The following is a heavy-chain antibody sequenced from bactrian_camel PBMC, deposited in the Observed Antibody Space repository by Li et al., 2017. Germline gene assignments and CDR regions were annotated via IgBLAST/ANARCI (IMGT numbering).Heavy chain of an antibody. CDR1: GFPFNNYR. Sequence: HVQLVESGGGLVQPGGSLRLSCTASGFPFNNYRMAWVRQAPGKGLEWVSVIDSRNSTAVYADSVKVRFTISRDNAKNTLYLQMNSLKTEDTAVYHCVTDGGDSSWSYAYWGQGTQVTVS. CDR3: VTDGGDSSWSYAY. J-gene: IGHJ4*01. D-gene: IGHD6*01. V-gene: IGHV3S1*01. CDR2: IDSRNSTA.